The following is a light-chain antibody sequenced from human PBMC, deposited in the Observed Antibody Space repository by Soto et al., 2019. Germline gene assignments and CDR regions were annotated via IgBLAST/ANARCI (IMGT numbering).Light chain of an antibody. Sequence: QSVLTQPPSASGTPGQRVTISCSESGSNVGTSYVYWYQQLPGTAPKLLIYANNQRPSGVPDRFSGSKSGTSASLAISGLRSEDEADYYCAAWDDSLSGRVFGGGTKLTVL. CDR3: AAWDDSLSGRV. J-gene: IGLJ3*02. V-gene: IGLV1-47*01. CDR1: GSNVGTSY. CDR2: ANN.